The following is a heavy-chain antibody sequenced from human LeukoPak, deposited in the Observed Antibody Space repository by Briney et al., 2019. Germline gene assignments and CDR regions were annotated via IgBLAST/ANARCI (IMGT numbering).Heavy chain of an antibody. CDR1: GGSISRYY. CDR3: ARSDYHNSGSYTVFDAFDI. D-gene: IGHD3-10*01. V-gene: IGHV4-59*01. J-gene: IGHJ3*02. CDR2: IDDSGNT. Sequence: PSETLSLTCTVSGGSISRYYWSWIRRPPGKGLEWIGYIDDSGNTNYNPSLKSQVTISVDKSKNQFSLKLSFVTAADTAMYYCARSDYHNSGSYTVFDAFDIWGQGTRVTVSS.